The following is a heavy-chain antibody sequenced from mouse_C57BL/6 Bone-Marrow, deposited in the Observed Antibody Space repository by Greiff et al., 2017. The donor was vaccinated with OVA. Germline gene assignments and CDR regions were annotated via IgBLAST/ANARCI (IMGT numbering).Heavy chain of an antibody. Sequence: QVQLQQSGPGLVQPSQSLSITCTVSGFSLTSYGVHWVRQSPGKGLEWLGVIWSGGSTDYNAAFISRLSISKDNSKSQVFFKMNSLQADDTAIYYCAGKGDLSNSMDYWGQGTSVTVSS. V-gene: IGHV2-2*01. J-gene: IGHJ4*01. D-gene: IGHD2-5*01. CDR2: IWSGGST. CDR3: AGKGDLSNSMDY. CDR1: GFSLTSYG.